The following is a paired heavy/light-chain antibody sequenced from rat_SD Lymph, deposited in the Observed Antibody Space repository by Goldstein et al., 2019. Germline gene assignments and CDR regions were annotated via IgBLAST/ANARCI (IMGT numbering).Heavy chain of an antibody. CDR2: INSAGST. V-gene: IGHV3-3*01. CDR3: ARSWHVYYGLPQGYFDF. D-gene: IGHD1-6*01. CDR1: GYSITSSYR. J-gene: IGHJ1*01. Sequence: EVQLQESGPGLVKPSQSLSLTCSVTGYSITSSYRWNWIRKFPGNKLEWMGYINSAGSTNYNPSLKSRISITRDTSKNQFFLQVNSVTTEDTATYYCARSWHVYYGLPQGYFDFWGPGTMVTVSS.
Light chain of an antibody. V-gene: IGKV9S1*01. CDR1: QSLLYTDGKHY. J-gene: IGKJ2-1*01. Sequence: QIMLTQQAESLWISPGERVSITCRASQSLLYTDGKHYLSWYQQRPGQTTKALIYHASVRTDGVPTRFIGSGSGTEFTLSIEHVQPEDFAIYYCLQTLKSPYTFGAGTKLELK. CDR3: LQTLKSPYT. CDR2: HAS.